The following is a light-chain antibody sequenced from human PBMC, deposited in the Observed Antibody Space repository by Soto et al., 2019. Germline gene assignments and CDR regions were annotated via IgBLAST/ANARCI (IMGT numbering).Light chain of an antibody. V-gene: IGLV1-47*01. CDR1: ISNIATNY. Sequence: QAVVTQPPSVSGTPGQRVTLSCSGGISNIATNYVHWFQQLPGTAPKVLSNRDNQRPSGVPDRFSGSKSGTSASLAISGLRSEDEAEYYCAAWDDTVRSYVFGTGTKRTVL. CDR3: AAWDDTVRSYV. J-gene: IGLJ1*01. CDR2: RDN.